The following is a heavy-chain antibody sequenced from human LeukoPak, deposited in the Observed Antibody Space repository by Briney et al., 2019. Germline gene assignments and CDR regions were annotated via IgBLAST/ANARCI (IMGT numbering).Heavy chain of an antibody. V-gene: IGHV3-11*01. CDR1: GFTFSDYY. CDR2: INGSGSSI. Sequence: GGSLRLSCAASGFTFSDYYMSWMRQAPGRGLEWVSYINGSGSSIYYADSAKGRFTVSRDNAENSLYLQMNSLTGEDTAVCYCVRAYSRGYSDDFDYWGQGTLVTVSS. CDR3: VRAYSRGYSDDFDY. J-gene: IGHJ4*02. D-gene: IGHD3-22*01.